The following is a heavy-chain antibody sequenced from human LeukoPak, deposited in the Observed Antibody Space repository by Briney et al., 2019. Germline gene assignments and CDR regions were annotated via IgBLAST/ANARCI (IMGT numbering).Heavy chain of an antibody. Sequence: GGSLRLSCAASGFTFSSNGMNWVRQAPGKGLEWVSSISSSSSYIYYADSVKGRFTISRDNAKNSLYLQMNSLRAEDTAVYYCARDTAYCGGDCPSWFDYWGQGTLVTVSS. V-gene: IGHV3-21*01. CDR1: GFTFSSNG. CDR3: ARDTAYCGGDCPSWFDY. J-gene: IGHJ4*02. CDR2: ISSSSSYI. D-gene: IGHD2-21*02.